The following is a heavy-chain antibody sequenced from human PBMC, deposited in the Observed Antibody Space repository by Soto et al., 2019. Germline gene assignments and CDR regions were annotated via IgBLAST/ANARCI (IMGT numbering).Heavy chain of an antibody. D-gene: IGHD3-22*01. V-gene: IGHV5-10-1*01. Sequence: GECLNLSCKGSGYSFTSYWITWVRQMPGKGLEWLGRIDPSDSYTNYNPSFQGHVTISADKSISTAYLQWSSLKASDTAIYYCARRRFYYNSTRLYYFDYGGRGTLANVPS. CDR3: ARRRFYYNSTRLYYFDY. CDR2: IDPSDSYT. J-gene: IGHJ4*02. CDR1: GYSFTSYW.